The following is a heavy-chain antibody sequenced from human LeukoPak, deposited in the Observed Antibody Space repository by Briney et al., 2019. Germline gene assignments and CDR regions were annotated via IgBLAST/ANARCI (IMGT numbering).Heavy chain of an antibody. D-gene: IGHD3-3*01. Sequence: PGGSLRLSCAASGFNFDNAWMTWVRQAPGKGLEWVANIKQDGSDKYYVDSVRGRFTISRDNAKRSLYLQMNSLRAEDTAVYYCARDGCFWSGYHAFDLWGQGTMVTVSS. V-gene: IGHV3-7*01. CDR2: IKQDGSDK. CDR1: GFNFDNAW. J-gene: IGHJ3*01. CDR3: ARDGCFWSGYHAFDL.